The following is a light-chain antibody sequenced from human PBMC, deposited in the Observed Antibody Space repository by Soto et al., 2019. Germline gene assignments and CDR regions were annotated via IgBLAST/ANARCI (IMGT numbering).Light chain of an antibody. CDR3: QQLSIYPLT. Sequence: DIQMTQSPSTLPAPLEDQLAITCRASQSISSWLAWYQRKPGRAPKVLIYDGSSLESGVPSRFSGRRSGTEFTLTISSLQPEDSATYYCQQLSIYPLTFGGGTKVDIK. J-gene: IGKJ4*01. CDR2: DGS. CDR1: QSISSW. V-gene: IGKV1-5*01.